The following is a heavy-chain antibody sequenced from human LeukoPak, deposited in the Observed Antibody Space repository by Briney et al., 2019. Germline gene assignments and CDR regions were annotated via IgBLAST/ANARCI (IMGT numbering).Heavy chain of an antibody. CDR2: ISISGGTT. Sequence: GGSLRLSCTASGFAFSNHAMSWVRQAPGKGLEWVSSISISGGTTYYADSVRGRFTISRENSKSTLYLQMNSLRADDTAVYYCANEVRPNDYWGQGTLVTVSS. D-gene: IGHD2-2*01. V-gene: IGHV3-23*01. CDR3: ANEVRPNDY. J-gene: IGHJ4*02. CDR1: GFAFSNHA.